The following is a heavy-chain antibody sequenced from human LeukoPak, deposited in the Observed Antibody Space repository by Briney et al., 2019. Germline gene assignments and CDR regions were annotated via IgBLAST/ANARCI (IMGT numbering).Heavy chain of an antibody. J-gene: IGHJ4*02. D-gene: IGHD6-19*01. Sequence: PSETLSLTCTVSGGSISSSSYYWGWIRQPPGKGLEWIGSIYYSGSTYYNPSLKSRVTISVDTFKNQFSLKLSSVTAADTAVYYCARSGYSSGWYETDFDYWGQGTLVTVSS. CDR1: GGSISSSSYY. CDR2: IYYSGST. CDR3: ARSGYSSGWYETDFDY. V-gene: IGHV4-39*01.